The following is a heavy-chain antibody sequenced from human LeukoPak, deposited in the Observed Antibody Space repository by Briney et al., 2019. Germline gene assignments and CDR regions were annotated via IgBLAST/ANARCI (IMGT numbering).Heavy chain of an antibody. J-gene: IGHJ4*02. CDR1: GGYINSHY. D-gene: IGHD3-22*01. CDR2: ISYTGSA. V-gene: IGHV4-59*08. Sequence: SETLSLTCTVSGGYINSHYWGWIRQPPGKVLEYIGYISYTGSAIYSPSLESRVTISVDTSKNQFSLKLSSVTAADTAVYYCARLTREIDYYDSSGYYYYWGQGTLVTVSS. CDR3: ARLTREIDYYDSSGYYYY.